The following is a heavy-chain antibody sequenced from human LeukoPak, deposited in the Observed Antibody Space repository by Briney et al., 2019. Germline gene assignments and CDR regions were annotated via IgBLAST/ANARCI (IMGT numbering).Heavy chain of an antibody. CDR1: GGSISSSSYY. D-gene: IGHD3-3*01. V-gene: IGHV4-39*07. CDR2: IYYSGRT. CDR3: VRDYDFWCGYYDYYYMDV. Sequence: SDTLSLTCTVSGGSISSSSYYWGWIRQPPGKGLEWIGSIYYSGRTYYNQSLKSRATISVATAQNHYSLKLSSVTAADTAVYYCVRDYDFWCGYYDYYYMDVWRKGTTVTVSS. J-gene: IGHJ6*03.